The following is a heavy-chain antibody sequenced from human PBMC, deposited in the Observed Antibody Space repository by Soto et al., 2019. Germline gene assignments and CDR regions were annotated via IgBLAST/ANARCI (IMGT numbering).Heavy chain of an antibody. CDR2: INHSGST. V-gene: IGHV4-34*01. D-gene: IGHD1-7*01. CDR1: GGSFSGYY. CDR3: ARGRNWNYVV. Sequence: SETLSLTCAVYGGSFSGYYWSWIRQPPGKGLEWIGEINHSGSTNYNPSLKSRVTISVDTSKNQFSLKLSSVTAADTAVYYCARGRNWNYVVWGQGTLVTVSS. J-gene: IGHJ4*02.